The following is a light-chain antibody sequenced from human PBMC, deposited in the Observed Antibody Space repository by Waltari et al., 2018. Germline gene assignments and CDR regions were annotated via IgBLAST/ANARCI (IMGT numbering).Light chain of an antibody. Sequence: DIVMTQSPDSLAVSLGERAAIHCKSSQSVLYSSNSKTDFAWYQQKPGPPPKLLIYSASTRESGVPARCSGSGSGEDFTLTSSSLRAEDVAFYYCQQYYLAPPTFGGGTKVEIK. CDR2: SAS. J-gene: IGKJ4*01. CDR1: QSVLYSSNSKTD. V-gene: IGKV4-1*01. CDR3: QQYYLAPPT.